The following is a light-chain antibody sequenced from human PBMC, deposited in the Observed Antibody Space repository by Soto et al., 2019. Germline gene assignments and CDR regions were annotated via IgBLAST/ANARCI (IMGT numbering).Light chain of an antibody. J-gene: IGKJ5*01. Sequence: EIVMTHSPATLSVSPLERAALSFRSSQSVSSNLAWYQQKPGQPPRLLIYGASSRATGIPDRFSGSGSGTDFTLTISSLEPEDFAVYYCQQRSNWPPNFGQGTRLEIK. CDR1: QSVSSN. CDR3: QQRSNWPPN. V-gene: IGKV3-11*01. CDR2: GAS.